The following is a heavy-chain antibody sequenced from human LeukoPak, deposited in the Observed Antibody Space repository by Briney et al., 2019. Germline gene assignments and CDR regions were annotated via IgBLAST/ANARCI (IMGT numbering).Heavy chain of an antibody. CDR1: GFTFDDYA. J-gene: IGHJ4*02. Sequence: GGSLRLSCAASGFTFDDYAMHWVRQAPGKGLEWVSGISWNSGSIGYADSVKSRFTISRDNAKNSLYLQMNSLRAEDTALYYCAKSPYLTTTYYFDYWGQGTLVTVSS. CDR2: ISWNSGSI. V-gene: IGHV3-9*01. D-gene: IGHD1-1*01. CDR3: AKSPYLTTTYYFDY.